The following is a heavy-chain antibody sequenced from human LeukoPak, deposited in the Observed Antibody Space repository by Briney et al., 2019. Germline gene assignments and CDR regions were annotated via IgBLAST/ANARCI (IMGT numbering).Heavy chain of an antibody. CDR1: GGTFNSYA. CDR2: IIPIFGTA. Sequence: ASVKVSCKASGGTFNSYAISWVRQAPGQGVEWMGGIIPIFGTANYAQKFQGRGTITTDEDTSTVYMEVSILRSEDTAVYYCARDSTYYDILSGYYNRNPSDYWGQGTLVTVSS. J-gene: IGHJ4*02. D-gene: IGHD3-9*01. V-gene: IGHV1-69*05. CDR3: ARDSTYYDILSGYYNRNPSDY.